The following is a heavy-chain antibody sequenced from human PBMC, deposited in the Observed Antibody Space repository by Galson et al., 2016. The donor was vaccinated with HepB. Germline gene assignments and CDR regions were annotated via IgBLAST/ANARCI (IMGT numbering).Heavy chain of an antibody. J-gene: IGHJ3*02. CDR1: GFTFSSYG. CDR2: ISGSSYIT. Sequence: SLRLSCAASGFTFSSYGMIWVRQAPGKGLEWVSSISGSSYITSYADSVKGRFTLSRDNSKNTVYLQMSSLRIEDTAVYFCVKEGYQELSDGAFDIWGQGTMVTVSS. D-gene: IGHD2-2*01. V-gene: IGHV3-23*01. CDR3: VKEGYQELSDGAFDI.